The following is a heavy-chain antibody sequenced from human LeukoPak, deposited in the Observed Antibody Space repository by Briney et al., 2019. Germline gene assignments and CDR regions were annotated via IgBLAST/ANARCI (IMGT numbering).Heavy chain of an antibody. CDR2: ISGSGGST. CDR3: AKDRRITIFGVVKGPIGY. V-gene: IGHV3-23*01. D-gene: IGHD3-3*01. Sequence: GGSLRLSCAASGFTFSSYAMSWVRQAPGKGLEWVSAISGSGGSTYYADSVKGRFTISRDNSKNTLYLQMNSLRAEDTAVYYCAKDRRITIFGVVKGPIGYWGQGTLVTVSS. CDR1: GFTFSSYA. J-gene: IGHJ4*02.